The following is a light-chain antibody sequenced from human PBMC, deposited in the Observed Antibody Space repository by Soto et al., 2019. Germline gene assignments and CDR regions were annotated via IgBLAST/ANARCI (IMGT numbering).Light chain of an antibody. V-gene: IGLV2-8*01. CDR1: SSDVGGYNY. Sequence: QSVLTQPPSASGSPGQSVTISCTGTSSDVGGYNYVSWYQQHPGKAPKLMIYEVSKRPSGVPDRFSGSKSGNTASLTVSGLQPEDEADYYCSSYAGSNTSVFGTGTKVTVL. CDR2: EVS. CDR3: SSYAGSNTSV. J-gene: IGLJ1*01.